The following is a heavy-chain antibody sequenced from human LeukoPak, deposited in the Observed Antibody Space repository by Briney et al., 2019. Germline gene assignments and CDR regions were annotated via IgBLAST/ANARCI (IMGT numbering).Heavy chain of an antibody. CDR3: ARDYYDSSGYLRMDV. CDR2: ISAYNGNT. V-gene: IGHV1-18*04. J-gene: IGHJ6*02. Sequence: GASVKVSCKASGYTFTGYYMHWVRQAPGQGLEWMGWISAYNGNTNYAQKLQGRVTMTTDISTGTAYMELRSLRSDDTAVYYCARDYYDSSGYLRMDVWGQGTTVTVSS. CDR1: GYTFTGYY. D-gene: IGHD3-22*01.